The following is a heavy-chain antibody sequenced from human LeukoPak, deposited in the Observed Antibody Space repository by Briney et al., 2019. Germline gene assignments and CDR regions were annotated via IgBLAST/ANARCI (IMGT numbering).Heavy chain of an antibody. CDR2: FDPEDGET. D-gene: IGHD1-26*01. V-gene: IGHV1-24*01. Sequence: ASVKVSCKVSGYTLTELSMHWVRQAPGKGLEWMGGFDPEDGETIYAQRFQGRVTMTEDTSTDTAYMELSSLRSEDTAVYYCATPRDSGSYRDYWGQGTLVTVSS. CDR3: ATPRDSGSYRDY. CDR1: GYTLTELS. J-gene: IGHJ4*02.